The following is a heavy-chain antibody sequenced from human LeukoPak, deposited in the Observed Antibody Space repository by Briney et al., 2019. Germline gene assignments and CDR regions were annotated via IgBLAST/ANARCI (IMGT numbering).Heavy chain of an antibody. J-gene: IGHJ6*02. CDR1: GFTFDDYA. D-gene: IGHD3-16*01. Sequence: PGRSLRLSCAASGFTFDDYAMHWVRQAPGKGLEWVSGISWNSANIGYADSVKGRFTISRDNAKNSLYLQMNSLRAEDTAVYYCARGGPYGMDVWGQGTTVTVSS. V-gene: IGHV3-9*01. CDR2: ISWNSANI. CDR3: ARGGPYGMDV.